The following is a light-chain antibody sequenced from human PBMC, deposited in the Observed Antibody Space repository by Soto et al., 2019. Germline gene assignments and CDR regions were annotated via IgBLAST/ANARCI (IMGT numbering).Light chain of an antibody. CDR2: DVS. Sequence: ALTQPASVSGSPGQSITISCTGTSSDVGGHNSVSWYRQDPGKAPKLMIYDVSNRPSGVSDRFSGSKSGNTASLTISGLQIEDEADYYCSSFTSSVTYVFGTGTQVTVL. CDR1: SSDVGGHNS. V-gene: IGLV2-14*01. CDR3: SSFTSSVTYV. J-gene: IGLJ1*01.